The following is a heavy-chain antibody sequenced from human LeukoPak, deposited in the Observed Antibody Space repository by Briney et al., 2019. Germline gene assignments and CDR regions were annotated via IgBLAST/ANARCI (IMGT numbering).Heavy chain of an antibody. V-gene: IGHV4-34*01. CDR1: GGSFSGYY. D-gene: IGHD2-15*01. CDR3: ARVAPGYCSGGSCYPYYYYYYMDV. J-gene: IGHJ6*03. CDR2: INHSGST. Sequence: PSETXXLTXAXXGGSFSGYYWSWIRQPPGKGVEWIGEINHSGSTNYNASRKRRVNISVDTSKKQFSLKMRYVDAEGEGGYYCARVAPGYCSGGSCYPYYYYYYMDVWGKGTTVTVSS.